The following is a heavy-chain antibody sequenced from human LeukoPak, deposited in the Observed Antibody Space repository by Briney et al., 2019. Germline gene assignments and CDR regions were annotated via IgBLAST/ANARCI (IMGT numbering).Heavy chain of an antibody. V-gene: IGHV3-53*01. J-gene: IGHJ4*02. Sequence: GGSLRLSCAASGFTVSSNCMSWVRQAPGKGLEWVSVIYSGGSTYYADSVKGRFTISRDNSKNTLYLQMNSLRAEDTAVYYCARTHYYDSSGLDYWGQGTLVTVSS. CDR3: ARTHYYDSSGLDY. D-gene: IGHD3-22*01. CDR1: GFTVSSNC. CDR2: IYSGGST.